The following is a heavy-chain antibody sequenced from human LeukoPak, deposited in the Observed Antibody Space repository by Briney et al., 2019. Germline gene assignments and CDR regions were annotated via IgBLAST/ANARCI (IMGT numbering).Heavy chain of an antibody. CDR3: ERDPSGGNYFDY. V-gene: IGHV3-30*04. Sequence: PGGSLRLSCAASGFTFSSYAMHWVRQAPGKGLEWVAVISYDGSNKYYVDSVKGRFTISRDNSKNTLYLQMNSLRAEDTAVYYCERDPSGGNYFDYWGQGTLVTVSS. D-gene: IGHD3-10*01. CDR2: ISYDGSNK. CDR1: GFTFSSYA. J-gene: IGHJ4*02.